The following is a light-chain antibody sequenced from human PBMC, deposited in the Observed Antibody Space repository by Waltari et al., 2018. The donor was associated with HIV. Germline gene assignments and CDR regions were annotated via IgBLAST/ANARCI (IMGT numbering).Light chain of an antibody. V-gene: IGLV1-51*01. CDR3: GTWDNRLHLRV. Sequence: QSVLTQSPSMSAAPGQRVTISCSGTTANIAYNSVPWYQHLPGTAPKLLIYDPAPRPPEISDRFSGSKSGTSATLDITGLQTGDEADYYCGTWDNRLHLRVFGDGTRLTVL. J-gene: IGLJ3*02. CDR1: TANIAYNS. CDR2: DPA.